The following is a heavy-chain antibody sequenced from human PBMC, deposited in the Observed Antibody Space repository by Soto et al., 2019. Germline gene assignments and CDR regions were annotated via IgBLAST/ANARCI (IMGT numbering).Heavy chain of an antibody. CDR1: GGSLSNYG. V-gene: IGHV1-69*12. Sequence: QVQLVQSGAEVKKPGSSVKVSCKASGGSLSNYGISWVRQAPGQGLEWMGGIIPVFGTANYAQKFQGRVTITADESTIIAYMDVTSLRSEDTAVYYCARGDATKIVVTTYYAMDVWGQGTTVTVSS. CDR2: IIPVFGTA. D-gene: IGHD3-9*01. J-gene: IGHJ6*02. CDR3: ARGDATKIVVTTYYAMDV.